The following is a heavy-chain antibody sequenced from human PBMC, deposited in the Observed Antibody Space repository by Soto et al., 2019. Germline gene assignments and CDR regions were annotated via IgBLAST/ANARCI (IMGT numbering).Heavy chain of an antibody. V-gene: IGHV4-30-2*01. CDR3: ARGQVVAAQH. J-gene: IGHJ4*02. Sequence: LQLQESGSGLVKPSQTLSLTCAVSGGSISSGGYSWSWIRQPPGKGLEWIGYIYHSGRTYYNPSLKSRVTIAVDRSEIRSSLKLSSVTAADTAVYYCARGQVVAAQHWGQGTLVTVSS. D-gene: IGHD2-15*01. CDR1: GGSISSGGYS. CDR2: IYHSGRT.